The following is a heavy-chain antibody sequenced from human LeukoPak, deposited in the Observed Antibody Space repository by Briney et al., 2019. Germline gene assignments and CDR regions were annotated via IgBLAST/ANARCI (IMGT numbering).Heavy chain of an antibody. Sequence: GSLRLSCAASGFTFSSALMSGVRQAPGEGLEWVGRVKSKTDGGTTDYAPPVKGRFTISRDDSKNTLYLQMNSLNPEDTAEYYSTTDYVQWLDPDYWGQGTMVTVSS. D-gene: IGHD6-19*01. CDR1: GFTFSSAL. CDR2: VKSKTDGGTT. CDR3: TTDYVQWLDPDY. J-gene: IGHJ4*02. V-gene: IGHV3-15*01.